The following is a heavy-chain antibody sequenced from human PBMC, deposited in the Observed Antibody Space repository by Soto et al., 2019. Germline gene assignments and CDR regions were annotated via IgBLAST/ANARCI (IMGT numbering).Heavy chain of an antibody. CDR3: ATDKVAFDM. CDR2: INTKTGGT. Sequence: ASVKVSCKASGYIFTGYYIQWVRQAPGQGLEWMGWINTKTGGTKYAQKFQGRVTMTRDTSINTAYMEVSRLRSDDTAVYYCATDKVAFDMWGQGTMVTISS. J-gene: IGHJ3*02. CDR1: GYIFTGYY. D-gene: IGHD3-9*01. V-gene: IGHV1-2*02.